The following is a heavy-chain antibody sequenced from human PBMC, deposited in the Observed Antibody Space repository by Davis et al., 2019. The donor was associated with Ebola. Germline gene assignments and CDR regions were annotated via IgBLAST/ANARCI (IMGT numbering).Heavy chain of an antibody. V-gene: IGHV4-59*01. D-gene: IGHD3-22*01. CDR3: ARSRGGIYYDSSGYVDY. Sequence: PSETLSLTCTVSGGSISSYYWSWIRQPPGKGLEWIGYIYYSGSTNYNPSLKSRVTISVDTSKNQFSLKLSSVTAADTAVYYCARSRGGIYYDSSGYVDYWGQGTLVTVSS. J-gene: IGHJ4*02. CDR1: GGSISSYY. CDR2: IYYSGST.